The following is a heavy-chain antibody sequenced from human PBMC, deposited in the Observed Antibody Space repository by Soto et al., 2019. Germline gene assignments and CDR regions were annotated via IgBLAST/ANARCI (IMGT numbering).Heavy chain of an antibody. D-gene: IGHD2-2*01. V-gene: IGHV1-69*02. J-gene: IGHJ6*03. CDR2: INPILGIA. Sequence: SVKVSCKASGYTFTTYYINWVRQAPGQGLEWMGRINPILGIANYAQKFQGRVTITADKSTSTAYMELSSLRSEDTAVYYCARSSCSSTSCYAEKYYYYYMDVWGKGTTVTVSS. CDR3: ARSSCSSTSCYAEKYYYYYMDV. CDR1: GYTFTTYY.